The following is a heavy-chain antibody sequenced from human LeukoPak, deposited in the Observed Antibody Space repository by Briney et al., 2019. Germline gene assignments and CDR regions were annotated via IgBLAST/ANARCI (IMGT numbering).Heavy chain of an antibody. V-gene: IGHV4-59*08. D-gene: IGHD3-3*01. J-gene: IGHJ4*02. CDR1: GCSISSYY. CDR2: IYYSGST. Sequence: SETLSLTCTVSGCSISSYYWSWIRQPPGKGLEWIGDIYYSGSTNYNPSLKSRVTISVDTSKNQFSLKLSSVTAADTAVYYCARRRFSHDYWGQGTLVTVSS. CDR3: ARRRFSHDY.